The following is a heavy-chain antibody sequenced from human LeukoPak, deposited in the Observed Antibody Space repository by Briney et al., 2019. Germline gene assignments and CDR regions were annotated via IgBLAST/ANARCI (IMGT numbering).Heavy chain of an antibody. Sequence: GASVKVSCKASGYTFTGYYMHWVRQAPGQGLEWMGRINPNSGGTNYAQKFQGRVTMTRDTSISTAYMELSRLRSDDTAVYYCASVCSGGSCYSGYYFDCWGQGTLVTVSS. CDR2: INPNSGGT. CDR3: ASVCSGGSCYSGYYFDC. CDR1: GYTFTGYY. J-gene: IGHJ4*02. D-gene: IGHD2-15*01. V-gene: IGHV1-2*06.